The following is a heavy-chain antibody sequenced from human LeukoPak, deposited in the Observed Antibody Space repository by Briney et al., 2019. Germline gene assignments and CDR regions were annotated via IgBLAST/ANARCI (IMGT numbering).Heavy chain of an antibody. CDR2: ISWNSDGI. CDR3: AKDRIGKNYGDYDSIDY. CDR1: GFTFDDYA. J-gene: IGHJ4*02. Sequence: GGSLRLSCAASGFTFDDYAMRWVRQAPGKGLEWVSGISWNSDGIDYADSVKGRFTISRDNAKSSLYLQMNSLRAEDTALYYCAKDRIGKNYGDYDSIDYWGQGTLVTISS. D-gene: IGHD4-17*01. V-gene: IGHV3-9*01.